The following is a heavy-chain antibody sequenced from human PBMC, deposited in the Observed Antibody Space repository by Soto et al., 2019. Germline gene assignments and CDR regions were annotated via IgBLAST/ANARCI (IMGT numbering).Heavy chain of an antibody. Sequence: GGSVRLSCAASGFTFSSYGMSWVRQAPGKGLEWVSAISGSGGSTYYADSVKGRFTISRDNSKNTLYLQMNSLRAEDTAVYYCAKDGPSYYDSSGYSYYFDYWGQGILVTVSS. CDR3: AKDGPSYYDSSGYSYYFDY. D-gene: IGHD3-22*01. V-gene: IGHV3-23*01. CDR2: ISGSGGST. J-gene: IGHJ4*02. CDR1: GFTFSSYG.